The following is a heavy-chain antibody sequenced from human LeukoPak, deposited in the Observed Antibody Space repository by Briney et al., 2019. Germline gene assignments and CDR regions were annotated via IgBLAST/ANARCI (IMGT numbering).Heavy chain of an antibody. J-gene: IGHJ4*02. Sequence: SETLSLTCTVSDGSISSYYWSWIRQPAGKGLEWIGRIYTSGSTNYNPSLKSRVTMSVDTSKNQFSLKLSSVTAADTAVYYCARETYYYDSSGYVDWGQGTLVTVSS. V-gene: IGHV4-4*07. CDR2: IYTSGST. D-gene: IGHD3-22*01. CDR3: ARETYYYDSSGYVD. CDR1: DGSISSYY.